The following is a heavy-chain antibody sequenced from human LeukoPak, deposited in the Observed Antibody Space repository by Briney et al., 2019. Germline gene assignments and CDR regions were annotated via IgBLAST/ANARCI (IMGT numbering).Heavy chain of an antibody. CDR1: GGSVSGYY. D-gene: IGHD1-26*01. CDR3: AGHAPGATGSYPFDY. V-gene: IGHV4-59*08. CDR2: IYYSGST. Sequence: SETLSLTCTVSGGSVSGYYWSWIRQPPGKGLEWIAYIYYSGSTDYNPSLKSRVTISVDTSKNQFSLKLSSVTAADTAVYYCAGHAPGATGSYPFDYWGQGTLVTVSS. J-gene: IGHJ4*02.